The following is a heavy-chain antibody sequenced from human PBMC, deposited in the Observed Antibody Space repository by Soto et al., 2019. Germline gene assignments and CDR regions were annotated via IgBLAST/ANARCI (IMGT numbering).Heavy chain of an antibody. CDR1: GYPFSDNQ. J-gene: IGHJ5*02. V-gene: IGHV1-2*02. D-gene: IGHD1-26*01. Sequence: RASVKVSCKASGYPFSDNQIHWLRRAPGQGLEWMGRINPKSDDTNYAQKFQGRITMTRDTSTGTASLTLTGLTSDDTATYYCARKHPLEFIRWGLDPWGQGTLVTVSS. CDR3: ARKHPLEFIRWGLDP. CDR2: INPKSDDT.